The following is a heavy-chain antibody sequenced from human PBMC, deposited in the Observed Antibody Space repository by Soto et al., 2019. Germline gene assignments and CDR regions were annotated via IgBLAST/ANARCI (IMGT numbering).Heavy chain of an antibody. CDR2: ISYDGDNK. D-gene: IGHD2-21*01. CDR3: AKDGEQVWCVTCNDLGI. CDR1: GFTFSTSG. Sequence: PGGSLRLSCVASGFTFSTSGMHWVRQAPGKGLERVPLISYDGDNKYYTDSVNGRFTISRDNSKNRLYLEMNSLRDEDTAVNYGAKDGEQVWCVTCNDLGIWGRQSTV. J-gene: IGHJ6*01. V-gene: IGHV3-30*18.